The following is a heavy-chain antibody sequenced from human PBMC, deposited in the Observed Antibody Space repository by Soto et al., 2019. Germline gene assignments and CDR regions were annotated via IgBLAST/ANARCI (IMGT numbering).Heavy chain of an antibody. CDR2: IYPGDSDT. CDR1: GYSVTSYW. J-gene: IGHJ6*02. Sequence: GQSLTISCTGCGYSVTSYWSGWVRQMTGKGLECMGIIYPGDSDTRYSPSFQGQVTISADKSISTAYLQWSSLKASDTAMYYCARPTNRGKYYYGMDVWGQGTTVTVSS. V-gene: IGHV5-51*01. CDR3: ARPTNRGKYYYGMDV. D-gene: IGHD2-8*01.